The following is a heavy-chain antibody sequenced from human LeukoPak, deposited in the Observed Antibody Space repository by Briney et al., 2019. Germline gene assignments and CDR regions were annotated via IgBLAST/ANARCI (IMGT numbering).Heavy chain of an antibody. V-gene: IGHV1-2*02. CDR1: GYTFTGYY. CDR2: INPNSGGT. Sequence: ASVKVSCKASGYTFTGYYIHWVRQAPGQGLEWMGWINPNSGGTKYAQKFQGRVTMTRDTSISTAYMELSRLRSDDTAVYYCARDRGVGAFDIWGQGTMITVSS. CDR3: ARDRGVGAFDI. J-gene: IGHJ3*02. D-gene: IGHD5-12*01.